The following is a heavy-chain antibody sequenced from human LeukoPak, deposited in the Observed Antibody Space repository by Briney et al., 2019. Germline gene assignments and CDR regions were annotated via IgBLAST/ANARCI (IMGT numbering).Heavy chain of an antibody. CDR3: ARGGGGYDFYAFDY. D-gene: IGHD3/OR15-3a*01. Sequence: SQTLSLTCTVSGGSISSGSYYWSWIRQPAGKGLEWIGRIYTSGSTNYNPSLKSRVTISVDTSKNQFSLKLSSVTAADTAIYYCARGGGGYDFYAFDYWGQGALVAVSS. CDR1: GGSISSGSYY. CDR2: IYTSGST. J-gene: IGHJ4*02. V-gene: IGHV4-61*02.